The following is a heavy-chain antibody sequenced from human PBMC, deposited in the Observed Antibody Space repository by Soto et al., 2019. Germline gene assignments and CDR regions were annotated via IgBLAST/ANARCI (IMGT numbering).Heavy chain of an antibody. V-gene: IGHV4-59*08. D-gene: IGHD4-17*01. CDR3: ARRYGDCFDF. J-gene: IGHJ4*02. CDR1: GGSISSYY. CDR2: IYYSGST. Sequence: SVTLSLTCTVSGGSISSYYWSWIRQPPGKGLEWIGYIYYSGSTNYNPSLKSRVTISVDTSKNQFSLKLSSVTAADTAVYYCARRYGDCFDFWGRGTLVTVS.